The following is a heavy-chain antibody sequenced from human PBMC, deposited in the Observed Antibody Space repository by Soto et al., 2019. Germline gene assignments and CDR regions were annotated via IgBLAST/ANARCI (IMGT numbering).Heavy chain of an antibody. J-gene: IGHJ4*02. Sequence: EVQLVESGGGLVQPGGSLRLSCAASGFTFSSYWMHWVSQGPGKGLVWVSRINSDGSITNYADSLKGRFTISRDNAKNTMYLQMNSLRGEDTAVYYCARDRAGLFCGQGTLVTVSS. CDR2: INSDGSIT. CDR3: ARDRAGLF. D-gene: IGHD3-10*01. CDR1: GFTFSSYW. V-gene: IGHV3-74*01.